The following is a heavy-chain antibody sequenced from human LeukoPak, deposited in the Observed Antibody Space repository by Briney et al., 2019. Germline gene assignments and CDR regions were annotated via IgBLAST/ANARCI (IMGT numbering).Heavy chain of an antibody. CDR3: ARDGVAGGFDY. CDR1: GGSIGSYY. Sequence: SETLSLTCTVSGGSIGSYYWNWIPQPPGKGLEWIGYIHYSGSTNHNASLKSRVTISVDTSKNHFSLKLSSVTAADTAVYYCARDGVAGGFDYWGQGTLVTVSS. D-gene: IGHD6-19*01. CDR2: IHYSGST. V-gene: IGHV4-59*01. J-gene: IGHJ4*02.